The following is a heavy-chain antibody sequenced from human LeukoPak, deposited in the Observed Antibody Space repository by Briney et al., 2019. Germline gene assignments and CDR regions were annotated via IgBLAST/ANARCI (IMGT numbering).Heavy chain of an antibody. Sequence: GGSLRLSCAASGFTFSNAWMSWVRQAPGKGLEWVGRIKSKTDGGTTDYAAPVKGRFTISRDDSKNTLYLQMNSLKTEDTAVYYCTTESSWSGDFDYWGQGTLVTVSS. J-gene: IGHJ4*02. CDR1: GFTFSNAW. CDR2: IKSKTDGGTT. D-gene: IGHD6-13*01. V-gene: IGHV3-15*01. CDR3: TTESSWSGDFDY.